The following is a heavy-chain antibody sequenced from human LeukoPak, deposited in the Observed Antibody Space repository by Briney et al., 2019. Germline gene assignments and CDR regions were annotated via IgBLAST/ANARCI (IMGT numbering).Heavy chain of an antibody. V-gene: IGHV3-30*03. J-gene: IGHJ5*02. Sequence: PGGSLRLSCAASGFTFSSYALHWVRQPPGKGLEWVAVISYDGSNKYYADSVKGRFTISRDSSKNTLYLQMNSLRGEDTAVYYCAGTGTLGFGFDPWGQGTLVTVSS. CDR1: GFTFSSYA. CDR3: AGTGTLGFGFDP. D-gene: IGHD1-14*01. CDR2: ISYDGSNK.